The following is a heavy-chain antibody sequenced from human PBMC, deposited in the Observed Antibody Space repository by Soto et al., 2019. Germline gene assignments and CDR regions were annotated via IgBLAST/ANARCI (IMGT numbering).Heavy chain of an antibody. V-gene: IGHV3-13*01. CDR3: TRAAFGDGMDL. D-gene: IGHD3-10*01. CDR2: MGGAGAR. Sequence: EVQLEESGGGLVQPGGSLRLSCAAFGFTYNSYDMHWVRRVPGKGLEWVSSMGGAGAREYAGSVKGRFIISRDNAKNSLYLQMDNLRAGDTAVYYCTRAAFGDGMDLWGQGTPVTVS. CDR1: GFTYNSYD. J-gene: IGHJ6*02.